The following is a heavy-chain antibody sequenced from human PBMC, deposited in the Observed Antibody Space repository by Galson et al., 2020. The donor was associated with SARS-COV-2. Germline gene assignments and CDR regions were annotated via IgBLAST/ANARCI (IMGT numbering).Heavy chain of an antibody. CDR2: IRHDDSNK. J-gene: IGHJ4*02. CDR3: AKDDGGNSDCFDY. V-gene: IGHV3-30*02. D-gene: IGHD2-21*01. Sequence: GGSLRLSCAASGFTFDSYGLHWVRQAPGRGLEWVAFIRHDDSNKQYADSVKGRFTISRDASKNMLYLQMNSQRTEDTAVYYCAKDDGGNSDCFDYWGQGTLVTVSS. CDR1: GFTFDSYG.